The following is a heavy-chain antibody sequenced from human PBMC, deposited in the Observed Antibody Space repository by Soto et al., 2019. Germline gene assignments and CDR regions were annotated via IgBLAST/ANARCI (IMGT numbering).Heavy chain of an antibody. D-gene: IGHD6-25*01. CDR3: ARSNSATTQRRYAFDI. CDR1: GFTFITYA. V-gene: IGHV3-30-3*01. Sequence: HPVGSLRLSCAASGFTFITYAMHWVRLAPGKGLEWVAAVSYDGNYKHYADSVKGRFSISRDNSRNTLNLQMSSLRPEDTAVYYCARSNSATTQRRYAFDIWGQGTEVTVSS. J-gene: IGHJ3*02. CDR2: VSYDGNYK.